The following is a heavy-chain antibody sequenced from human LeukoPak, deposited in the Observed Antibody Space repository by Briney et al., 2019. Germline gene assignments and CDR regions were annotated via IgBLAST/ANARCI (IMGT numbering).Heavy chain of an antibody. Sequence: GGSLRLSCAVSGFTFSSWWMTWVRQAPGKGLEWVANIKQDGSEKNYVDSVKGRFTISRDNAKNSLDLQMNRLRAEDTAVYYCARDLGSYSSGWYMGFDYWGQGTLVTVSS. CDR1: GFTFSSWW. CDR3: ARDLGSYSSGWYMGFDY. CDR2: IKQDGSEK. J-gene: IGHJ4*02. V-gene: IGHV3-7*01. D-gene: IGHD6-19*01.